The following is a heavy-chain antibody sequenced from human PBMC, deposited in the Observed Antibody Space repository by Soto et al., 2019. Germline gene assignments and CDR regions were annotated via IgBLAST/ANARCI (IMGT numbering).Heavy chain of an antibody. CDR1: GYTFTNYG. CDR2: IRGYNDNT. Sequence: GASVKVSCKASGYTFTNYGLSWVRQAPGQGLEWMGWIRGYNDNTNYAQKFQGRVTMTTDTSTNTAYMELRSLRSDDTAVYYCARDIWGADYYMDVWGKGTTVTVSS. CDR3: ARDIWGADYYMDV. V-gene: IGHV1-18*01. J-gene: IGHJ6*03. D-gene: IGHD7-27*01.